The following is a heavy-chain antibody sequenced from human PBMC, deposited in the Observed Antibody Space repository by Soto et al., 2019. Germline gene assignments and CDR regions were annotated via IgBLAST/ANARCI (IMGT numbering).Heavy chain of an antibody. CDR3: ARGRGYCGGGCYLITYDY. V-gene: IGHV1-18*01. J-gene: IGHJ4*02. D-gene: IGHD2-21*02. CDR1: GYTFTSYG. Sequence: ASVKVSCKASGYTFTSYGISWVRQAPGQGLEWMGWISAYNGNTNYAQKLQGRVTMTTDTSTSTAYMELRSLRSDDTAVYYCARGRGYCGGGCYLITYDYWGQGTLVTVSS. CDR2: ISAYNGNT.